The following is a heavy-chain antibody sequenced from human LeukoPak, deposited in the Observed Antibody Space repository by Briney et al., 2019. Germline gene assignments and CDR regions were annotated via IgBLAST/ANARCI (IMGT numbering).Heavy chain of an antibody. CDR3: ATHFWSGYYYFDY. V-gene: IGHV3-7*03. D-gene: IGHD3-3*02. CDR2: IKQDGSAK. CDR1: GFTFSSYW. J-gene: IGHJ4*02. Sequence: GGSLRLSCAASGFTFSSYWMSWVRQAPGKGLEWVANIKQDGSAKYYVDSVKGRFTISRDNAKNSLYLQMGSLRAEDTAVYYCATHFWSGYYYFDYWGQGTLVTVSP.